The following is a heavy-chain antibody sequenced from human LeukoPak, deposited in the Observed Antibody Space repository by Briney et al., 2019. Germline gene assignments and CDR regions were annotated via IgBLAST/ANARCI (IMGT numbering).Heavy chain of an antibody. V-gene: IGHV4-34*01. Sequence: SETLSLTCDVHGGSFRGYQWSWIRQPPGKGLEWIGEINHSGSTNYNPSLKSRVTISVDTSKNQFSLKLSSVTAADTAVYYCARRKRSYYDSSGYYLGWFDPWGQGTLVTVSS. CDR3: ARRKRSYYDSSGYYLGWFDP. D-gene: IGHD3-22*01. CDR1: GGSFRGYQ. CDR2: INHSGST. J-gene: IGHJ5*02.